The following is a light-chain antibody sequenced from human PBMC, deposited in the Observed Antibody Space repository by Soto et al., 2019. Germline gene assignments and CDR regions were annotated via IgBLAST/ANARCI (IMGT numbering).Light chain of an antibody. Sequence: DIVMTQSPDSLAVSLGERATINCKSSQSVLYSSNNKNYLAWYQQKPGQPPKLLIYWASTRESGVPDRFSGSGSGTDFTLTISSLQAEDVAVYYGHQYYSTPQYTFGQGTKLEIK. V-gene: IGKV4-1*01. CDR3: HQYYSTPQYT. J-gene: IGKJ2*01. CDR2: WAS. CDR1: QSVLYSSNNKNY.